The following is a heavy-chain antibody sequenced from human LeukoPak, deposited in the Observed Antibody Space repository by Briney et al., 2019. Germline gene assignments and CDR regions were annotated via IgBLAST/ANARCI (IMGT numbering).Heavy chain of an antibody. CDR1: GGSISNYY. J-gene: IGHJ6*03. CDR2: IFSSGST. Sequence: SETLSLTCTVFGGSISNYYWSWIRQPAGKGLEWIGRIFSSGSTNYNPALKGRVTMSVDTSKNQFSLKLTSVTAADTAVYYCARFQGAFYYYYMDVWGKGTTVTISS. V-gene: IGHV4-4*07. CDR3: ARFQGAFYYYYMDV.